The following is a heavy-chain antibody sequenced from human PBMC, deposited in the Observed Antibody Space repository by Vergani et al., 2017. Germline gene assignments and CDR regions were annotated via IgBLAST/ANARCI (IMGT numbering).Heavy chain of an antibody. V-gene: IGHV3-48*03. CDR3: AVLRATYYYDSSGPSGI. J-gene: IGHJ3*02. D-gene: IGHD3-22*01. Sequence: EVQLVESGGGLVQPGGSLRLSCAASGFTFSSYEMNWVRQAPGKGLEWVSYISSSGSTIYYADSVKGRFTISRDNAKNSLYLQMNSLRAEDTAVYYCAVLRATYYYDSSGPSGIWGQGTMVTVSS. CDR2: ISSSGSTI. CDR1: GFTFSSYE.